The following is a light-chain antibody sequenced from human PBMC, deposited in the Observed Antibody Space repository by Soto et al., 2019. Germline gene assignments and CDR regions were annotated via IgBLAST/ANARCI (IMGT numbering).Light chain of an antibody. Sequence: EIVLTQYPDTLSLSPGERATLSCRASQSVSSHLAWYQQKPGQAPRPLIYDASTRATGIPNRCSGSGSGTDFTLTIISLEPEDSAIYYCQQRSEWPRWTFGQGTKVEIK. CDR2: DAS. V-gene: IGKV3-11*01. CDR1: QSVSSH. J-gene: IGKJ1*01. CDR3: QQRSEWPRWT.